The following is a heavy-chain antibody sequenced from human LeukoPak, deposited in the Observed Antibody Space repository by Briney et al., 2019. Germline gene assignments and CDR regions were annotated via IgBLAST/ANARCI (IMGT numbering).Heavy chain of an antibody. Sequence: VASVKVSCKASGYTFTSYTFSWVRQAPGQGLEWRGWISAYNGNTKYAQKFQGRVTMTTDTSTSTAYMEVRSLRSDDTAVYYCARDRSSSWYYFEYWGQGALVTVSS. CDR2: ISAYNGNT. CDR3: ARDRSSSWYYFEY. D-gene: IGHD6-13*01. J-gene: IGHJ4*02. CDR1: GYTFTSYT. V-gene: IGHV1-18*01.